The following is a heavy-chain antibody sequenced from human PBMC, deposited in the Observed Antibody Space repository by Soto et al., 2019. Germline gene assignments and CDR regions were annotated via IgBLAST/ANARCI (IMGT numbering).Heavy chain of an antibody. V-gene: IGHV1-18*01. CDR3: ARDGRPYYYDSSGYYSIDY. CDR1: GYTFTSYG. D-gene: IGHD3-22*01. J-gene: IGHJ4*02. CDR2: ISAYNGNT. Sequence: ASVKVSCKASGYTFTSYGISWVRQAPGQGLEWMGWISAYNGNTNYAQKLQGRVTMTTDTSTSTAYMELRSLRSDDTAVYYCARDGRPYYYDSSGYYSIDYWGQGTLVTVSS.